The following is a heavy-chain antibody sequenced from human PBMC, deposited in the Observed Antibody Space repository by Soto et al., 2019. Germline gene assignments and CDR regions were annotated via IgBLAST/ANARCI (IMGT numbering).Heavy chain of an antibody. CDR1: GLTFSNVW. CDR2: IKSKTDGGTT. Sequence: VQLVESGGGFVKPGGSLRLSCAASGLTFSNVWMNWVRQAPGKELEWVGHIKSKTDGGTTDYAAPVKGRFTISRDDSKNTLYLQINSLKIDDTGVYYCTTDIWPYFQSDYWGQGTLVTVSP. D-gene: IGHD2-21*01. V-gene: IGHV3-15*07. CDR3: TTDIWPYFQSDY. J-gene: IGHJ4*02.